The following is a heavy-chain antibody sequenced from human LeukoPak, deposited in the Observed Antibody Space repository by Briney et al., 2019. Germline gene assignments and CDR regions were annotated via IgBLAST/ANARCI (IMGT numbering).Heavy chain of an antibody. D-gene: IGHD2-2*02. CDR3: ARDLNRGPAAIYDY. V-gene: IGHV3-48*03. CDR1: GFTFSSYE. Sequence: GGSLRLSCAAPGFTFSSYEMNWVRQAPGEGLEWVSYISSCGSTIYYADSVKGRFTISRDNAKNSLYLQMNSLRAEDTAVYYCARDLNRGPAAIYDYWGQGTLVTVSS. CDR2: ISSCGSTI. J-gene: IGHJ4*02.